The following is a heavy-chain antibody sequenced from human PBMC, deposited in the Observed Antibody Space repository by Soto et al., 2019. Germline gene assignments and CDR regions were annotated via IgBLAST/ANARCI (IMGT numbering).Heavy chain of an antibody. J-gene: IGHJ3*02. D-gene: IGHD5-12*01. CDR1: GYPFTSYG. V-gene: IGHV1-18*01. CDR2: ISAYNGNR. Sequence: QGHLLQSGDEVKTPGASVRVSCRASGYPFTSYGISWVRQAPGQGLEWVAWISAYNGNRDTAQKFQGRVTMTLDTSTDTAHMELRDLTSADTGVYYCARGRIVASIHDAFEIWSQGTKVTVSS. CDR3: ARGRIVASIHDAFEI.